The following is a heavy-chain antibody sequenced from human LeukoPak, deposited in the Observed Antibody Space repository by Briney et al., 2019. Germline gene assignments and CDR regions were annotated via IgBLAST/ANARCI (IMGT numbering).Heavy chain of an antibody. D-gene: IGHD3-22*01. Sequence: PSETLSLTCAVYGGSFSGYYWSWIRQPPGKGLEWIGEINHSGSTNYNPSLKSRVTISVDTSKNQFSLKLSSVTAADTAVYYCASHTDYYDSSGYLTFWAFDIWGQGTMVTVSS. CDR3: ASHTDYYDSSGYLTFWAFDI. CDR2: INHSGST. J-gene: IGHJ3*02. CDR1: GGSFSGYY. V-gene: IGHV4-34*01.